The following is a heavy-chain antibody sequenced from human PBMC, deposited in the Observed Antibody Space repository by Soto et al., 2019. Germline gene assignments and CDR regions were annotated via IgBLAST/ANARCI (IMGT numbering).Heavy chain of an antibody. J-gene: IGHJ4*02. CDR3: ARDYYDSSGYQDYFDY. Sequence: SETLSLTCTVSHGSISSYYWSWIRQPPGKGLEWIGYIYASGSTNYNPSLESRVTISLDTSENQFSLKLSSVTAADTAVYYCARDYYDSSGYQDYFDYWGQGTLVTVSS. CDR2: IYASGST. CDR1: HGSISSYY. D-gene: IGHD3-22*01. V-gene: IGHV4-59*12.